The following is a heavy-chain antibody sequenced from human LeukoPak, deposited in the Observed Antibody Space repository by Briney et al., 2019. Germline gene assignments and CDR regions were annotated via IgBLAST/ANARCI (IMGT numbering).Heavy chain of an antibody. J-gene: IGHJ4*02. CDR3: ARVQGSSWYDYFDY. CDR2: INTDESST. V-gene: IGHV3-74*01. D-gene: IGHD6-13*01. Sequence: PGGSLRLSCVASGFTFNNYWMHWVRQAPGKGLVWVSRINTDESSTSYADSVKGRFTISRDNAKNTLYLQMNSLRAEDTAVYYCARVQGSSWYDYFDYWGQGTLVTVSS. CDR1: GFTFNNYW.